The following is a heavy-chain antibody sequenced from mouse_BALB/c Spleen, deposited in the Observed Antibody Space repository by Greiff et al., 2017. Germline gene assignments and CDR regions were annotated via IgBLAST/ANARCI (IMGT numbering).Heavy chain of an antibody. D-gene: IGHD1-2*01. Sequence: EVQLQQSGPELVKPGASVKISCKASGYSFTGYFMNWVMQSHGKSLEWIGRINPYNGDTFYNQKFKGKATLTVDKSSSTAHMELRSLASEDSAVYYCARSGDYGPWFAYWGQGTLVTVSA. V-gene: IGHV1-20*02. J-gene: IGHJ3*01. CDR1: GYSFTGYF. CDR3: ARSGDYGPWFAY. CDR2: INPYNGDT.